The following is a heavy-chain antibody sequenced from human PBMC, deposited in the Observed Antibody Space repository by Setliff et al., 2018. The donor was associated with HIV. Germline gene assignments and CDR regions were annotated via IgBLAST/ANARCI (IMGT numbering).Heavy chain of an antibody. D-gene: IGHD6-13*01. CDR2: IHTSDTT. V-gene: IGHV4-4*07. CDR1: GDSITSRPY. CDR3: ARGVAAAGMLMDV. Sequence: SETLSLTCTVSGDSITSRPYWTWVRQPAGKGLEWIGRIHTSDTTRYNPSLQSRVATSVDTSKNQFSLKLTSVSAADTAVYYCARGVAAAGMLMDVWGKGTTVTVSS. J-gene: IGHJ6*03.